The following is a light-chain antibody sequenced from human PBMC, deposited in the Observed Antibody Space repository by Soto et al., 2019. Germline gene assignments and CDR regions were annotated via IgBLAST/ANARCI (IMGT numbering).Light chain of an antibody. CDR1: QSISSN. CDR3: QQYNNWPLT. J-gene: IGKJ4*01. Sequence: ETVMTQSPATLSVSPGERATLSCRASQSISSNLAWYQQKPGQAPRLLIYGASTRATGIPARFTGSGSGTEFTLTIRSLQSEDFAVYYCQQYNNWPLTFGGGTKVDI. V-gene: IGKV3-15*01. CDR2: GAS.